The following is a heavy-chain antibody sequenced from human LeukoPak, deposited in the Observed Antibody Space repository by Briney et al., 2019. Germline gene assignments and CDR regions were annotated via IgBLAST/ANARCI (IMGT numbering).Heavy chain of an antibody. CDR1: GFTFDDYA. D-gene: IGHD3-22*01. V-gene: IGHV3-9*01. CDR3: ARDRGRRGITMRSDAFDI. CDR2: ISWNSGSR. Sequence: GGSLRLSCAASGFTFDDYAMHWVRQAPGKGLEWVSGISWNSGSRGYADSVKGRFTISRDNAKNSLYLQMNSLRAEDTAFYYCARDRGRRGITMRSDAFDIWGQGTMATVSS. J-gene: IGHJ3*02.